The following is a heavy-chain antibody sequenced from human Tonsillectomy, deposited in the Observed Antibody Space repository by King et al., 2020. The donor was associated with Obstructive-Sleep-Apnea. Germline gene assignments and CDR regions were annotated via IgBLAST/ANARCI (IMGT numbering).Heavy chain of an antibody. CDR3: ARGGGGFNPFDY. D-gene: IGHD3-16*01. J-gene: IGHJ4*02. CDR1: GFTFSSYA. CDR2: ISSSSSYI. Sequence: QLVQSGGGLVKPGGSLRLSCAASGFTFSSYAINWVRQAPGKGLEWVSSISSSSSYIYYADSVQGRFTISRDNAKNSLFLQMNSLRAEDTAVYYCARGGGGFNPFDYWGQGTLVTVSS. V-gene: IGHV3-21*01.